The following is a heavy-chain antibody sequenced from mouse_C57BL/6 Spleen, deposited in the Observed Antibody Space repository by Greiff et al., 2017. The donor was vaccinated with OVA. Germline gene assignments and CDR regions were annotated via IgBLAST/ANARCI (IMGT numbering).Heavy chain of an antibody. CDR1: GFSLTSYG. Sequence: VQVVESGPGLVAPSQSLSITCTVSGFSLTSYGVDWVRQSPGKGLEWLGVIWGVGSTNYNSALKSRLSISKDNSKSQVFLKMNSLQTDDTAMYYCAREPGYGSSYGYFDVWGTGTTVTVAS. V-gene: IGHV2-6*01. D-gene: IGHD1-1*01. CDR3: AREPGYGSSYGYFDV. J-gene: IGHJ1*03. CDR2: IWGVGST.